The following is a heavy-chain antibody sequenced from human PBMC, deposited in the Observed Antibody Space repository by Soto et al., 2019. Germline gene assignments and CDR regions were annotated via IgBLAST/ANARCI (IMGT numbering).Heavy chain of an antibody. CDR2: IYYSGST. Sequence: QVQLQESGPGLVKPSETLSLTCTVSGGSISSYYWSWIRQPPGKGLEWIGYIYYSGSTNYNPSLKSRVTISVDTSNNQFSLKLSSVTAADTAVYYCASHPRGAYCGGDCQEYFQHWGQGTLVTVSS. J-gene: IGHJ1*01. CDR1: GGSISSYY. D-gene: IGHD2-21*02. CDR3: ASHPRGAYCGGDCQEYFQH. V-gene: IGHV4-59*01.